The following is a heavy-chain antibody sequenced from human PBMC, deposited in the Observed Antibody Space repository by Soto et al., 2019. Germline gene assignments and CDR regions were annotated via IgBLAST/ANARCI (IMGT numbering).Heavy chain of an antibody. V-gene: IGHV1-2*02. CDR1: GGTFSSSA. D-gene: IGHD1-26*01. CDR2: INPKSGGT. Sequence: ASVKVSCKASGGTFSSSAINWVRRAPGQGLEWMGWINPKSGGTMYPQKFQGRVTMTWDTSISTAYMALTRLRSDDTAVYYCARDLAKGGGSAGFDYWGQGTLVTVS. J-gene: IGHJ4*02. CDR3: ARDLAKGGGSAGFDY.